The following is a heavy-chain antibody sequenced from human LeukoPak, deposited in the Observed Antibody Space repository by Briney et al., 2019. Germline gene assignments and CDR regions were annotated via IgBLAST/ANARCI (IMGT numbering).Heavy chain of an antibody. Sequence: SGTLSLTCAVSGGSISTGNWWSWVRQSPDKGLEWIGEIYHSGSSNYNPSLKSRVTMSIDNSKHHFSLSLTSVTAADTAVYYCARGSMEPIVATINFDYWGQGTLVTVSS. J-gene: IGHJ4*02. CDR1: GGSISTGNW. D-gene: IGHD5-12*01. V-gene: IGHV4-4*02. CDR2: IYHSGSS. CDR3: ARGSMEPIVATINFDY.